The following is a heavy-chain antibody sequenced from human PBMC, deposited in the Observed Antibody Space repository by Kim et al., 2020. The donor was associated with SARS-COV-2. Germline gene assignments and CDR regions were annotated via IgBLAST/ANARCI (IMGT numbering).Heavy chain of an antibody. CDR2: IYYSGST. J-gene: IGHJ1*01. CDR1: GGSISSYY. V-gene: IGHV4-59*08. CDR3: AQTTVVPGWSAEYFQH. Sequence: SETLSLTCTVSGGSISSYYWSWIRQPPGKGLEWIGYIYYSGSTNYNPSLKSRVTISVDTSKNQFSLKLSSVTAADTAVYYCAQTTVVPGWSAEYFQHWGQGTLVTVSS. D-gene: IGHD4-17*01.